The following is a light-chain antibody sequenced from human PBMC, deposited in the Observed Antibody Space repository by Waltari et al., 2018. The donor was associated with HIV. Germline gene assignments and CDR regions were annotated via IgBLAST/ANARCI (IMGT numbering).Light chain of an antibody. V-gene: IGKV1-5*03. CDR2: KAS. CDR1: HTIGKW. Sequence: DIQMTQSPSNLSASVGDRVTITCRASHTIGKWLAWYQQKPGKAPKLLIYKASDLESGVPSRFSGYGSGTEFILTISSLQPDDFATYYCQHYNSTFWTFGQGTKVEIK. J-gene: IGKJ1*01. CDR3: QHYNSTFWT.